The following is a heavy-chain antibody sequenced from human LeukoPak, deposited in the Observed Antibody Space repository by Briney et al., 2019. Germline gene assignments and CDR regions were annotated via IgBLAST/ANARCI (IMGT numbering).Heavy chain of an antibody. V-gene: IGHV1-18*01. J-gene: IGHJ4*02. CDR1: GYTFTSYG. CDR2: ISAYNGST. CDR3: MRDGDNSSYLTHGPFDF. Sequence: GASVKVSCKASGYTFTSYGISWVRQAPGQGLEWMGWISAYNGSTHYAQKLQGRVTMTTDTSTSTANMELRSLRSDDTAIYYCMRDGDNSSYLTHGPFDFWGQGILVAVSS. D-gene: IGHD3-22*01.